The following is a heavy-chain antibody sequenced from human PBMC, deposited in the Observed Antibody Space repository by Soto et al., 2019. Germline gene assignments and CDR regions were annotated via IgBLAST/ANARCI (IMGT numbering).Heavy chain of an antibody. Sequence: GGSLRLSCAASGFTFSSYAMSWVRQAPGKGLEWASSISDSGDNTDSADSVRGRFIVSRDNSKATVYLQMNSLRADDTAVYYCVKGSLSAVASLDYWGQGTLVTVSS. V-gene: IGHV3-23*01. J-gene: IGHJ4*02. CDR1: GFTFSSYA. CDR2: ISDSGDNT. CDR3: VKGSLSAVASLDY. D-gene: IGHD5-12*01.